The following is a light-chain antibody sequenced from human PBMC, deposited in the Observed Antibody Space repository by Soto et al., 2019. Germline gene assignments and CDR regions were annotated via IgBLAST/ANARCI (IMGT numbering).Light chain of an antibody. CDR2: EVS. CDR1: SSDVGGYNY. CDR3: SSYTSSSTWV. J-gene: IGLJ3*02. Sequence: QSALTQPASVSGSPGQSITISCTGTSSDVGGYNYVSWYQQHPGKAPKLMIYEVSNRPSGVSNRFSGSKSGNTASLTISGVQAEDGAGCYCSSYTSSSTWVFGGGTKLTVL. V-gene: IGLV2-14*01.